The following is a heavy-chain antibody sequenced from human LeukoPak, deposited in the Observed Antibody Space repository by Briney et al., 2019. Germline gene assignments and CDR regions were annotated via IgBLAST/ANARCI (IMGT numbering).Heavy chain of an antibody. J-gene: IGHJ4*02. V-gene: IGHV5-51*01. CDR2: IYPGDSDT. D-gene: IGHD3-22*01. CDR3: ARGINYNDRSGYDY. CDR1: GYSFPSYW. Sequence: GESLQISCKGSGYSFPSYWIAWVRPMPGKGLEWMGIIYPGDSDTRYSPSFQGLVTISADKSISTAYLQWSSLKASDTAMYYCARGINYNDRSGYDYWGQGTLVTVSS.